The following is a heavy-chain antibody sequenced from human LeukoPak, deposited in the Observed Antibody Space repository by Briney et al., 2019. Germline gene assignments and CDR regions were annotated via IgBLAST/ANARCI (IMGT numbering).Heavy chain of an antibody. V-gene: IGHV3-7*01. CDR1: GFTFSSYW. J-gene: IGHJ3*02. CDR2: IKQDGSEK. CDR3: ARDRGSSNRIPDAFDI. Sequence: RGSLRLSCAASGFTFSSYWMSWVRQAPGKGLEWVANIKQDGSEKYYVDSVKGRFTISRDNAKNSLYLQMNSLRAEDTAVYYCARDRGSSNRIPDAFDIWGQGTMVTVSS. D-gene: IGHD1-26*01.